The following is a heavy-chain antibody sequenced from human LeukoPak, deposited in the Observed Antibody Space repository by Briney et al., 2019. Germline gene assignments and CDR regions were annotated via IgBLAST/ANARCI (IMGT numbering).Heavy chain of an antibody. Sequence: VESLKISCKTSGYSFTSYRIAWVRQMPGKGLEWMRMIYPGDSSTKYSPSFQGQVTISADKSISTAYLQWSSLKASDTAMYYCARQLGILVRGRPGNWFDPWGQGTLVTVSS. V-gene: IGHV5-51*01. J-gene: IGHJ5*02. CDR1: GYSFTSYR. CDR2: IYPGDSST. D-gene: IGHD3-10*01. CDR3: ARQLGILVRGRPGNWFDP.